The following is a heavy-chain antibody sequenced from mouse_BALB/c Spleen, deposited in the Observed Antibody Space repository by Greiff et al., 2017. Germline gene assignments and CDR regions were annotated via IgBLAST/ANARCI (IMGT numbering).Heavy chain of an antibody. J-gene: IGHJ3*01. Sequence: VQLQQSGAELMKPGASVKISCKATGYTFSSYWIEWVKQRPGHGLEWIGEILPGSGSTNYNEKFKGKATFTADTSSNTAYMQLSSLTSEDSAFYYCARRGDTWFAYWGQGTLVTVSA. CDR2: ILPGSGST. CDR3: ARRGDTWFAY. CDR1: GYTFSSYW. V-gene: IGHV1-9*01.